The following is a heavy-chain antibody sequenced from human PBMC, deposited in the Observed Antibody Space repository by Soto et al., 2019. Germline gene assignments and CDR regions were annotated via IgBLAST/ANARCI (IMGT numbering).Heavy chain of an antibody. CDR3: VRHNRGSYGAFDI. J-gene: IGHJ3*02. CDR2: IYPGDSDI. CDR1: GDSFTSYW. V-gene: IGHV5-51*01. D-gene: IGHD3-16*01. Sequence: PGESQKISSKCSGDSFTSYWIGWVRQMPGKGLEWMGIIYPGDSDIRNSPSFQGQVTISADKSINTAYLQWSSLKASDTAMYYCVRHNRGSYGAFDIWGQGTMVTVSS.